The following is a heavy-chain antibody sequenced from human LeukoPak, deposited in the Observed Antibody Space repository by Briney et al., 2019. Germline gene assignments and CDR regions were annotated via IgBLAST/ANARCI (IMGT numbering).Heavy chain of an antibody. Sequence: GASLKVSCKASGYTFTGYYMHWVRQAPGQGLEWMGWINPNSGGTNYAQKFQGRVTMTRDTSISTAYMELSRLRSDDTAVYYCAREGYCSSTSCYDLDYWGQGTLVTVSS. J-gene: IGHJ4*02. CDR3: AREGYCSSTSCYDLDY. D-gene: IGHD2-2*01. CDR1: GYTFTGYY. CDR2: INPNSGGT. V-gene: IGHV1-2*02.